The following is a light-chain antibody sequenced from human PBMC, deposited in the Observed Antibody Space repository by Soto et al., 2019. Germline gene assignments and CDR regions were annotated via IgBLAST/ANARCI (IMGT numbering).Light chain of an antibody. Sequence: QSALTQPRSVSGSPGQSVTISCTGTSSDVGGYNYVSWYQQHPGKAPKLIIYDVSKRPSGVPDRFSGSKSGNTASLTISGLQGEDEADYYCCSYAGSYTVVFGGGTKLTVL. CDR3: CSYAGSYTVV. CDR2: DVS. V-gene: IGLV2-11*01. J-gene: IGLJ3*02. CDR1: SSDVGGYNY.